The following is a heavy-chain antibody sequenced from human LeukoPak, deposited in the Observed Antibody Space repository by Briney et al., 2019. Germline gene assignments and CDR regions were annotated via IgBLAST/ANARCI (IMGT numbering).Heavy chain of an antibody. CDR1: GFSFNDCT. Sequence: PGGSLRLSCAASGFSFNDCTMNWVRQAPGKGLEWVAVISNDGTTYCIDSVKGWFTISRDNSKNTLYLQMNGLRAEDTAVYFCAKRVINNPFDNWGQGTLVTVSS. V-gene: IGHV3-23*01. CDR2: ISNDGTT. CDR3: AKRVINNPFDN. D-gene: IGHD2/OR15-2a*01. J-gene: IGHJ4*02.